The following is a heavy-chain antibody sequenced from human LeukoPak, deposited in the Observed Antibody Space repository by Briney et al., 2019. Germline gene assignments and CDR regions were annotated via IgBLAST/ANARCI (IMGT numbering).Heavy chain of an antibody. CDR2: IRSKANSYAT. Sequence: GGSLRLSCAASGFTFSGSAMHWVRQASGKGLEWVGRIRSKANSYATAYAASVKGRFTISRDDSKNTAHLQMNSLKTEDTAVYYCTHQYYYDSSGYDYWGQGTLVTVSS. V-gene: IGHV3-73*01. CDR1: GFTFSGSA. D-gene: IGHD3-22*01. CDR3: THQYYYDSSGYDY. J-gene: IGHJ4*02.